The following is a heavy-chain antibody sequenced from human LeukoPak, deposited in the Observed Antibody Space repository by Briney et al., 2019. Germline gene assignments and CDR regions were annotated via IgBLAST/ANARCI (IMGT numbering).Heavy chain of an antibody. CDR2: INHSGST. J-gene: IGHJ5*02. V-gene: IGHV4-34*01. Sequence: SETLSLTCAVYGGPFSGYYWSWIRQPPGKGLEWIGEINHSGSTNYNPSLKSRVTISVDTSKNQFSLKLSSVTAADTAVYYCARGQGSSSWYGYWFDPWGQGTLVTVSS. D-gene: IGHD6-13*01. CDR3: ARGQGSSSWYGYWFDP. CDR1: GGPFSGYY.